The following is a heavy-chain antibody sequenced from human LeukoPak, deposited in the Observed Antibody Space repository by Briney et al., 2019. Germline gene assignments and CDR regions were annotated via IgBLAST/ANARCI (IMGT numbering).Heavy chain of an antibody. CDR1: GYTFTGYY. Sequence: ASVKVSRKASGYTFTGYYMHWVRQAPGQGLEWMGWINPNSGGTNYAQKFQGRVTMTRDTSISTAYMELSRLRSDDTAVYYCARRRKSPYYYYMDVWGKGTTVTVSS. CDR3: ARRRKSPYYYYMDV. J-gene: IGHJ6*03. V-gene: IGHV1-2*02. CDR2: INPNSGGT.